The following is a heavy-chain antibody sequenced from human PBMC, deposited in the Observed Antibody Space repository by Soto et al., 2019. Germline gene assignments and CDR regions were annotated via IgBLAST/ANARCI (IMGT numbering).Heavy chain of an antibody. D-gene: IGHD2-8*01. V-gene: IGHV1-18*01. CDR2: ISGYNGDT. J-gene: IGHJ6*02. Sequence: SVKVSCKASGYTFTRFGISWVRQAPGQGLEWMGWISGYNGDTKYAQKFQGRVTMTIDTSTTTTYMELRSLTSDDTAVYYCAKNGQPPYYYYGMDVWG. CDR1: GYTFTRFG. CDR3: AKNGQPPYYYYGMDV.